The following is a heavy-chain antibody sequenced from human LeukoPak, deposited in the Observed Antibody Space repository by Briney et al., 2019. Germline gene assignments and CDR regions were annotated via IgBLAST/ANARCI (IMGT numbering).Heavy chain of an antibody. V-gene: IGHV4-59*01. CDR2: IHYSGST. Sequence: SETLSLTCTVSGGSISSYYWSWIRQPPGKGPEWIGYIHYSGSTNYNPSLKSRVTISVDTSKNQFSLKLNSVTAADTAVYYCARVEEGYGSGRRENYYYYYMDVWGKGTTVTISS. J-gene: IGHJ6*03. CDR1: GGSISSYY. D-gene: IGHD3-10*01. CDR3: ARVEEGYGSGRRENYYYYYMDV.